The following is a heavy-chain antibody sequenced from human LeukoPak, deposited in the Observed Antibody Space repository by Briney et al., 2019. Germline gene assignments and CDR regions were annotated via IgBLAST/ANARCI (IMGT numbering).Heavy chain of an antibody. CDR2: IFYSGST. CDR1: GGSISNTIYY. J-gene: IGHJ6*03. Sequence: PSETLSLTCTVSGGSISNTIYYWGRIRQPPGKGLQWIGSIFYSGSTYYNPSLKSRVTISVDRSKNQFSLKLSSVTAADTAVYYCARGYSSSLAKYYYYYYMDVWGKGTTVTVSS. D-gene: IGHD6-13*01. CDR3: ARGYSSSLAKYYYYYYMDV. V-gene: IGHV4-39*07.